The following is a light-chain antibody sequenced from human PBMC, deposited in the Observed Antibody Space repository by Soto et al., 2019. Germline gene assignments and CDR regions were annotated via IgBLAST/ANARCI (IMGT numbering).Light chain of an antibody. CDR1: QSVSSN. J-gene: IGKJ1*01. CDR3: QQYNNWPPVT. Sequence: EIVMTQSPATLSVSPGERATLSCRASQSVSSNLAWYQQKPGQAPRLLIYGASTRATGIPARFSGSGSGTEFTPTTSSLQSEDVAVYYCQQYNNWPPVTFGQGTKVEIK. CDR2: GAS. V-gene: IGKV3-15*01.